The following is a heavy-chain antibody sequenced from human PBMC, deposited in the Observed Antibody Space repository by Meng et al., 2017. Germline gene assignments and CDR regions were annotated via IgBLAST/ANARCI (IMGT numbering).Heavy chain of an antibody. D-gene: IGHD6-13*01. CDR3: ARPPAAAAAPYFDY. V-gene: IGHV1-3*01. Sequence: ASVKVSCKASGYTFTSYAMHWVRQAPGQRLEWVGWINAGNGNTKYSQKFQGRVTITRDTSPSTAYMELSSLRSEDTAVYYCARPPAAAAAPYFDYWGQGTLVTVSS. CDR1: GYTFTSYA. CDR2: INAGNGNT. J-gene: IGHJ4*02.